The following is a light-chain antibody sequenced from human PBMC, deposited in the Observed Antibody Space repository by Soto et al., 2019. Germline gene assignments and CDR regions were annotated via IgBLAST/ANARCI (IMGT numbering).Light chain of an antibody. J-gene: IGKJ1*01. V-gene: IGKV3-20*01. CDR3: QQYGRSGR. Sequence: LKHSRGTLSSTPPKRANLYMRASQSVSNNYLAWYQQKPGQAPRLLIYGASNRATGIPDRFSGSGSGTDFTLTISRLEPEDFAVYYCQQYGRSGRFCQGTMVDIK. CDR1: QSVSNNY. CDR2: GAS.